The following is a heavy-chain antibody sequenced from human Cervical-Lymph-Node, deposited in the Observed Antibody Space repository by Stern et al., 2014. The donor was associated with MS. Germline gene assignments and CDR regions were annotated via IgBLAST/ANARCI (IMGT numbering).Heavy chain of an antibody. V-gene: IGHV3-30*03. CDR2: ISNDGSNK. D-gene: IGHD2-8*01. J-gene: IGHJ4*02. CDR3: ALPGHFYTNAPDY. Sequence: VQLVQSGGGVVQPGGSLRLSCETSGFAFASYDLHWVRQAPGKGLEWGAFISNDGSNKYYADSLKDRFIVSRDYSKKTLNLQINSLRREDTAVYYCALPGHFYTNAPDYWGQGTLVTVSS. CDR1: GFAFASYD.